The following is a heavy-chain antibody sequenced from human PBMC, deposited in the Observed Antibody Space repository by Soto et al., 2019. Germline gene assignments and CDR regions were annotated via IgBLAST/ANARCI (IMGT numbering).Heavy chain of an antibody. V-gene: IGHV4-34*01. CDR2: INHSGST. Sequence: QVQLQQWGAGLLKPSETLSLTCAVYGGSFSGYYWSWIRQPPGKGLEWIGEINHSGSTNYNPSLKSRVTISVDTSKNQFSLKLSSVTAADTAVHYCARCLEQWLYRCWFDPWGQGTLVTVSS. J-gene: IGHJ5*02. D-gene: IGHD6-19*01. CDR1: GGSFSGYY. CDR3: ARCLEQWLYRCWFDP.